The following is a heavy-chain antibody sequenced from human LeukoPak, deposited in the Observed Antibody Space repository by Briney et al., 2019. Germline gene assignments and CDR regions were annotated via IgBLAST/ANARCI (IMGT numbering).Heavy chain of an antibody. J-gene: IGHJ4*02. V-gene: IGHV3-7*03. CDR1: GFTFSSYW. D-gene: IGHD2-2*01. CDR3: VRAAPGDCSSTSCSLFDN. Sequence: QTRGSLRLSCAASGFTFSSYWMNWARQAPGKGLEWVASINHNGNVNYYVDSVKGRFTISRDNAKNSLYLQMSYLRAEDTAVYYCVRAAPGDCSSTSCSLFDNWGQGILVTVSS. CDR2: INHNGNVN.